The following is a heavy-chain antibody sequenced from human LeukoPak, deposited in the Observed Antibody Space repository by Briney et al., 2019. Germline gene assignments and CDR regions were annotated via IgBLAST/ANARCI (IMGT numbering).Heavy chain of an antibody. CDR2: IKSITAGAKT. V-gene: IGHV3-15*01. Sequence: PGGSLRLSCAASGFTFSNSWMSWVRQAPGKGLEWVGRIKSITAGAKTDCAASMKRRFNISRHDSKNTLYLQMNSLKTEDTAVYYCTTDLIGSGYWGQGTLVTVSS. CDR3: TTDLIGSGY. D-gene: IGHD3-10*01. J-gene: IGHJ4*02. CDR1: GFTFSNSW.